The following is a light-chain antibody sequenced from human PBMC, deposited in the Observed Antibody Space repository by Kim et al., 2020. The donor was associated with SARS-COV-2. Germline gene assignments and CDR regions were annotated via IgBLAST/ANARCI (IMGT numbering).Light chain of an antibody. J-gene: IGKJ5*01. Sequence: CPGETDTLSCRASESVSNNLAWYQQRPGQAPRLLIYGSFTRVTGIPARFSGSGSETEFTLTITSLQSEDFAVYYCQQYQNWPPITFGQGTRLEIK. CDR1: ESVSNN. V-gene: IGKV3-15*01. CDR3: QQYQNWPPIT. CDR2: GSF.